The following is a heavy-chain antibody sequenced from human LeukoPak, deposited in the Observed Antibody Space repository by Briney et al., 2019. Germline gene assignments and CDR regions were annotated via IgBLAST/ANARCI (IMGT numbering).Heavy chain of an antibody. V-gene: IGHV4-59*01. J-gene: IGHJ3*02. CDR2: IYYSGST. CDR1: GGSISSYY. D-gene: IGHD3-10*01. CDR3: ARGGFGAFDI. Sequence: SETLSLTCTVSGGSISSYYWSWIRQPPGKGLEWIGYIYYSGSTNYNPSLKSRITISIDTSKNQFSLKLSSVTAADTAMNYCARGGFGAFDIWGQGTMVTVSS.